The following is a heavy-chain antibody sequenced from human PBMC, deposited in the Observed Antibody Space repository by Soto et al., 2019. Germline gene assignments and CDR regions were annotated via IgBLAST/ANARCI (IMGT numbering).Heavy chain of an antibody. V-gene: IGHV4-31*03. Sequence: PSETLSLTCTVSGGSISSGGYYWSWVRQHPGKGLEWIGYIYYSGSTYYNPSLKSRVTISVDTSKTQFSLKLSSVTAADTAVYYCASSIAARPFHYYWVQGTLVTVS. CDR2: IYYSGST. D-gene: IGHD6-6*01. CDR3: ASSIAARPFHYY. CDR1: GGSISSGGYY. J-gene: IGHJ4*02.